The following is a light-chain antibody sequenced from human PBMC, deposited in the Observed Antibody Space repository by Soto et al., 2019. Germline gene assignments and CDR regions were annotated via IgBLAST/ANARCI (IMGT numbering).Light chain of an antibody. V-gene: IGKV3-20*01. CDR3: QQYGSSPPVT. Sequence: EIVLTQSPGTLSLSPGERATLPCRASQSVSSSYLAWYQQKPGQAPRLLIYGASSRATGIPDRFSGSGSGTDFTVTISRLEPEDFAVYYCQQYGSSPPVTFGQGTRLEIK. CDR1: QSVSSSY. CDR2: GAS. J-gene: IGKJ5*01.